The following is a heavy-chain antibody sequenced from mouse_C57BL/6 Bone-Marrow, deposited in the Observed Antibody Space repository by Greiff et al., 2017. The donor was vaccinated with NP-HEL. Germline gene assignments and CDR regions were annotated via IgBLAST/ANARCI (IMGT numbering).Heavy chain of an antibody. CDR2: IDPSDSET. Sequence: QVQLQQPGAELVRPGSSVKLSCKASGYTFTSYWMHWVKQRPIQGLEWIGNIDPSDSETHYNQKFKDKATLTVDKSSSTAYMQISSLTSEDSAVYYCASDDYGSSYEGIAYWGQGTLVTVSA. CDR3: ASDDYGSSYEGIAY. D-gene: IGHD1-1*01. J-gene: IGHJ3*01. CDR1: GYTFTSYW. V-gene: IGHV1-52*01.